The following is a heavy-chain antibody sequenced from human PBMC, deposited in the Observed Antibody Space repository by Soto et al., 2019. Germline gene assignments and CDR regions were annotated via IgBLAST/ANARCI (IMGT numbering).Heavy chain of an antibody. J-gene: IGHJ4*02. D-gene: IGHD5-12*01. CDR3: ARGSSVATIGSD. V-gene: IGHV3-30-3*01. CDR1: GFTFSSYA. Sequence: GGSLRLSCAASGFTFSSYAMHWVRQAPGKGLEWVAVISYDGSNKYYADSVKGRFTISRDNSKNTLYLQMSSLRAEDTAVYYCARGSSVATIGSDWGQGTLVTVSS. CDR2: ISYDGSNK.